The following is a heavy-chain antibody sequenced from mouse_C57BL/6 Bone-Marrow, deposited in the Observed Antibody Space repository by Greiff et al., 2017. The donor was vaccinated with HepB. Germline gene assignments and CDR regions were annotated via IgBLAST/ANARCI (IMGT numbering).Heavy chain of an antibody. CDR3: TTYYSNHIPLYYYAMDY. Sequence: DVQLQESGAELVRPGASVKLSCTASGFNIKDDYMHWVKQRPEQGLEWIGWIDPENGDTEYASKFQGKATITADTSSNTAYLQLSSLTSEDTAVYYCTTYYSNHIPLYYYAMDYWGQGTSVTVSS. CDR1: GFNIKDDY. V-gene: IGHV14-4*01. J-gene: IGHJ4*01. D-gene: IGHD2-5*01. CDR2: IDPENGDT.